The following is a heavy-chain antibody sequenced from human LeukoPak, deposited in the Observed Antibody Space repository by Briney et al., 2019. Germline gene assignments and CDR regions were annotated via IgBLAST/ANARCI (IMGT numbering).Heavy chain of an antibody. CDR3: AKGPGRRGERAFDI. V-gene: IGHV3-30*02. CDR1: GGSISSSNW. J-gene: IGHJ3*02. D-gene: IGHD7-27*01. Sequence: PSETLSLTCAVSGGSISSSNWWSWVRPAPGKGLEWVAFIRYDGSNKYYADSVKGRFTISRGNSRNTLYLQMNSLRAEDTAVYYCAKGPGRRGERAFDIWGQGTMVTVSS. CDR2: IRYDGSNK.